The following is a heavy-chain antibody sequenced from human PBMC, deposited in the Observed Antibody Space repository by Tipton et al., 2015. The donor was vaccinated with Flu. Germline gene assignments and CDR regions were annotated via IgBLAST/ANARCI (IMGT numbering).Heavy chain of an antibody. Sequence: LRLFCTISGGSVNSAGYFWSWIRQPPGKGLEWIGYIFYSGGTYYNPSLKSRVTISVDTSKNQVSLNLTCVTAADTAVYYCARGIRGSDWYDPWGQGTLVTVSS. CDR2: IFYSGGT. V-gene: IGHV4-31*03. D-gene: IGHD3-16*01. CDR1: GGSVNSAGYF. J-gene: IGHJ5*02. CDR3: ARGIRGSDWYDP.